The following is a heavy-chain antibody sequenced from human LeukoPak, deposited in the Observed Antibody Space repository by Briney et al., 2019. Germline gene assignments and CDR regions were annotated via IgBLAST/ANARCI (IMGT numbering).Heavy chain of an antibody. Sequence: PGGSLRLSCGVSGITLSNYGMSWVRQAPGKGLEWFAGISGSGASTYYADSVKGRFTISRDNSKNTLYLQMNSLRAEDTAVYFCAKRGVVIRVILVGFHKEAYYFDSWGQGALVTVSS. V-gene: IGHV3-23*01. J-gene: IGHJ4*02. D-gene: IGHD3-22*01. CDR1: GITLSNYG. CDR3: AKRGVVIRVILVGFHKEAYYFDS. CDR2: ISGSGAST.